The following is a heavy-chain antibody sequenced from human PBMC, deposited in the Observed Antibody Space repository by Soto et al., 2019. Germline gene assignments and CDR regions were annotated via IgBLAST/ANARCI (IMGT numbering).Heavy chain of an antibody. CDR3: ARDHGDHYDFWSGPLG. CDR1: GYTFTSYY. J-gene: IGHJ4*02. CDR2: INPSGGST. D-gene: IGHD3-3*01. Sequence: GASLKVSCKASGYTFTSYYMHWVRQAPGQGLEWMGIINPSGGSTSYAQKFQGRVTMTRDTSTSTVYMELSSLRSEDTAVYYCARDHGDHYDFWSGPLGWGQGTLVTVSS. V-gene: IGHV1-46*01.